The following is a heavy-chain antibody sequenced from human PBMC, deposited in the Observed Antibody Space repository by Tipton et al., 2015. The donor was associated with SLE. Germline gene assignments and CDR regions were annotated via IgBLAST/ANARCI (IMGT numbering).Heavy chain of an antibody. CDR2: INHSGGT. V-gene: IGHV4-34*01. Sequence: TLSLTCAVYGGSFSGYYWSWIRQPPGKGLEWIGEINHSGGTNYNPSLKSRVTISADKSISTAYLQWSSLKASDTAMYYCARRSSSWYPFDLWGRGTLVTVSS. J-gene: IGHJ2*01. CDR1: GGSFSGYY. CDR3: ARRSSSWYPFDL. D-gene: IGHD6-13*01.